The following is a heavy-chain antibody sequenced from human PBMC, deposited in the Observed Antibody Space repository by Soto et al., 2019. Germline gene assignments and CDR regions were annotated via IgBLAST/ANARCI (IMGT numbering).Heavy chain of an antibody. CDR1: GGTLSSYT. CDR2: IIPVFGTP. CDR3: ARGPRTGRGGMDV. J-gene: IGHJ6*02. V-gene: IGHV1-69*01. Sequence: QVQLVQSGAEVKKPGSSVKVSCKASGGTLSSYTFTWVRQAPGQGLEWMGGIIPVFGTPNYAENFQGRVKIIADESTSTAYMELSSLRSEDTAVYYGARGPRTGRGGMDVWGQGTTVTVSS.